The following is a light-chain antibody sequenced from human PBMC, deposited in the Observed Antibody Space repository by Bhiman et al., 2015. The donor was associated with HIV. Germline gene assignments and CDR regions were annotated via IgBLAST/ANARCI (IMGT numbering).Light chain of an antibody. CDR2: KDS. Sequence: SYELTQPPSVSVSPGQTATITCSGDALPQQFSYWYQQKPGQAPVLVIYKDSQRPSGIPERFSGSISGTTVTLTISGVQAEDEADYYCQSAGTASSKLFGGGTKLTVL. J-gene: IGLJ3*02. CDR3: QSAGTASSKL. CDR1: ALPQQF. V-gene: IGLV3-25*03.